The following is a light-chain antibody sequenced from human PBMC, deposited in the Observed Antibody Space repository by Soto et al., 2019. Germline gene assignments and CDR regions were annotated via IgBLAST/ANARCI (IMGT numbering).Light chain of an antibody. CDR3: MQALQTPPT. J-gene: IGKJ2*01. Sequence: DIVMTQSPLSLPVTPGEPASISCRSSQSLLHSNGYNYLDWYLQKPGQSPQLLIYLGSNRASGVPERFSSSGSSTNCTLKISRVEAEDVGVYYCMQALQTPPTFGQGTKLEIK. CDR1: QSLLHSNGYNY. CDR2: LGS. V-gene: IGKV2-28*01.